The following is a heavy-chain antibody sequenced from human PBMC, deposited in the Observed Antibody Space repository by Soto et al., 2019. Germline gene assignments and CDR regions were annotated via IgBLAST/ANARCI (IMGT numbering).Heavy chain of an antibody. Sequence: SLRLSCAASGFTSSSYDMHWVRQATGKGLEWVSAIGTAGDTYYPGSVKGRFTISRENAKNSLYLQMNSLRAGDTAVYYCARGRNTYYYDSSGLAYWGQGTLVTVSS. CDR1: GFTSSSYD. D-gene: IGHD3-22*01. J-gene: IGHJ4*02. CDR3: ARGRNTYYYDSSGLAY. CDR2: IGTAGDT. V-gene: IGHV3-13*01.